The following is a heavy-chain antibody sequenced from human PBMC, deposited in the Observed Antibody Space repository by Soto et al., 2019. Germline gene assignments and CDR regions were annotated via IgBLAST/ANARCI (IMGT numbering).Heavy chain of an antibody. CDR3: ARDPHEFWTSYWFDP. V-gene: IGHV1-18*01. CDR2: ISAYDGKT. CDR1: GYTFNTYG. J-gene: IGHJ5*02. Sequence: SVKVSCKTSGYTFNTYGINWVRQAAGQGLELMGWISAYDGKTTYAEKFQGRVTMTTDTSTSTAYMELRSLRSDDTAIYYCARDPHEFWTSYWFDPWGQGTPVTVSS. D-gene: IGHD3-3*01.